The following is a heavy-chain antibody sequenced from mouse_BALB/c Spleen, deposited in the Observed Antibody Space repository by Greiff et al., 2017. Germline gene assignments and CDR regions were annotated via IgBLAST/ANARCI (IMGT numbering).Heavy chain of an antibody. Sequence: EVQGVESGGDLVKPGGSLKLSCAASGFTFSSYGMSWVRQTPDKRLEWVATISSGGSYTYYPDSVKGRFTISRDNAKNTLYLQMSSLKSEDTAMYYCARDYYGSSYQAWFAYWGQGTLVTVSA. D-gene: IGHD1-1*01. CDR3: ARDYYGSSYQAWFAY. V-gene: IGHV5-6*01. CDR2: ISSGGSYT. J-gene: IGHJ3*01. CDR1: GFTFSSYG.